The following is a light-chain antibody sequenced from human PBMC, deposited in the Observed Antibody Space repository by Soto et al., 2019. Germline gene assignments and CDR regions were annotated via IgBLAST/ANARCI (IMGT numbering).Light chain of an antibody. CDR3: QQYNSYSWT. Sequence: DIQMTQSPSTLSASVGDRVTITCLAVQSISSWLAWYQQKAGKAPKLLIYKASSLESGVPSRFRGSGSGTEFTLTISSLQPDDFETYYCQQYNSYSWTFGQGTKVDIK. CDR2: KAS. J-gene: IGKJ1*01. CDR1: QSISSW. V-gene: IGKV1-5*03.